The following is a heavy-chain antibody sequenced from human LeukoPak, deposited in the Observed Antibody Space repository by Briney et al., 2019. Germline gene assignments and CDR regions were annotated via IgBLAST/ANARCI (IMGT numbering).Heavy chain of an antibody. CDR3: ARVLGSGSHWGTYYYYGMDV. Sequence: GGSLRLPCAASGFTFSSYSMNWVRQAPGKGLEWVSSISSSSSYIYYADSVKGRFTISRDNAKNSLYLQMNSLRAEDTAVYYCARVLGSGSHWGTYYYYGMDVWGQGTTVTVSS. CDR1: GFTFSSYS. J-gene: IGHJ6*02. V-gene: IGHV3-21*01. D-gene: IGHD3-10*01. CDR2: ISSSSSYI.